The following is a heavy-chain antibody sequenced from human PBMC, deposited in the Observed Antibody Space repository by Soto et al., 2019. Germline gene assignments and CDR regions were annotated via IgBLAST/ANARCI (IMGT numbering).Heavy chain of an antibody. V-gene: IGHV3-30*03. J-gene: IGHJ4*02. Sequence: QVQLVESGGGVVQPGRSLRLSCAVSGFTISTYGMHWVRQAPGKWLEWVAVISRDGGTKYYADSVKGRFTISRDNSRNTVCLEMNSLRGDDMAVYYCTGEVASGYWGQGTLGTVSS. CDR1: GFTISTYG. CDR2: ISRDGGTK. D-gene: IGHD2-8*02. CDR3: TGEVASGY.